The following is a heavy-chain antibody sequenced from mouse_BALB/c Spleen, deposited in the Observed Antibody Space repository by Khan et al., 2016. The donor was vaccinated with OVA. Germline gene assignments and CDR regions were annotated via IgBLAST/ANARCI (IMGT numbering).Heavy chain of an antibody. CDR3: ARRTTGYAMDY. J-gene: IGHJ4*01. V-gene: IGHV1-4*01. D-gene: IGHD2-14*01. CDR1: GYTFPSNT. Sequence: QVQLKQSGAELARPGASVKMSCKASGYTFPSNTMHWVKQRPGQGLEWIGYINPRSDYTIYNQKFKDKATLTADISSTTPYMQLSSLTSDDSAVYYCARRTTGYAMDYWGQGTSVTVSS. CDR2: INPRSDYT.